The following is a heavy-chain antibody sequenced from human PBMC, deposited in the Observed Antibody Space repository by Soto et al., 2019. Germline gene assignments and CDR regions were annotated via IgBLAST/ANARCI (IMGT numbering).Heavy chain of an antibody. V-gene: IGHV1-69*02. J-gene: IGHJ5*02. D-gene: IGHD3-22*01. CDR1: GGTFSSYT. CDR2: IIPILGIA. Sequence: SVKVSCKAAGGTFSSYTISWVRQAPGQGLEWMGRIIPILGIANYAQKLQGRVTMTTDTSTSTAYMELRSLRSDDTAVYYCARVKGSGYHNWFDPWGQGTLVTVSS. CDR3: ARVKGSGYHNWFDP.